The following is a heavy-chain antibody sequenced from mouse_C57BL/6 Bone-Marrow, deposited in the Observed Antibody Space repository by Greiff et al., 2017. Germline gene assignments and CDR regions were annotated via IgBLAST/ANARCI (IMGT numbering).Heavy chain of an antibody. J-gene: IGHJ4*01. Sequence: QVQLQQSGAELARPCASVKMSCKASGYTFTSYTMHWVKQRPGQGLEWIGYINPSSGYTKYNQKFKDKATLTADKSSSTAYMQLSSLTSEDSAVYYCARKGGNYYAMDYWGQGTSVTVSS. CDR3: ARKGGNYYAMDY. CDR2: INPSSGYT. D-gene: IGHD2-1*01. CDR1: GYTFTSYT. V-gene: IGHV1-4*01.